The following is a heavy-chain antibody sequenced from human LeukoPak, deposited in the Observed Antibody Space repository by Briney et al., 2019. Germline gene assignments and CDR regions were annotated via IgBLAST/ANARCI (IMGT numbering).Heavy chain of an antibody. V-gene: IGHV4-59*01. D-gene: IGHD5-18*01. J-gene: IGHJ4*02. Sequence: PSETLSLTCTVSGGSISSYYWSWIRQPSGKGLEWIGYIYYSGSTNYNPSLKSRVTISVDTSKNQFSLKLSSVTAADTAVYYCARVVDTAMAAEYYFDYWGQGTLVTVSS. CDR1: GGSISSYY. CDR2: IYYSGST. CDR3: ARVVDTAMAAEYYFDY.